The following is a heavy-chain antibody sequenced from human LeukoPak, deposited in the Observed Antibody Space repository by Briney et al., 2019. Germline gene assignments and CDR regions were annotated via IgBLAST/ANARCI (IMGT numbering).Heavy chain of an antibody. Sequence: ASVKVSCKASGYTFTSYAMHWVRQAPGQRLEWMGWINAGNGNTKYSQKFQGRVTITRDTSASTAYMELSSLRSKDTAVYYCARSERERAFDIWGQGTMVTVSS. D-gene: IGHD1-1*01. CDR1: GYTFTSYA. CDR2: INAGNGNT. J-gene: IGHJ3*02. CDR3: ARSERERAFDI. V-gene: IGHV1-3*01.